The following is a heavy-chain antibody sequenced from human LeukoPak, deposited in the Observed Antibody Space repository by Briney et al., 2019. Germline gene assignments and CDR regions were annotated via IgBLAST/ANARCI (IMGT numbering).Heavy chain of an antibody. V-gene: IGHV1-24*01. CDR2: FDPEDGET. CDR3: ATDPGGSYYYDY. Sequence: LXGMGGFDPEDGETIYAQKFQGRVTMTEDTSTDTAYMELSSLRSEDTAVYYCATDPGGSYYYDYWGQGTLVTVSS. J-gene: IGHJ4*02. D-gene: IGHD1-26*01.